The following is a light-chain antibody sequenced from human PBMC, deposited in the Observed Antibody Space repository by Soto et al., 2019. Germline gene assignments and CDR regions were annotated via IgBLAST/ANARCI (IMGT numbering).Light chain of an antibody. J-gene: IGLJ2*01. CDR1: ARDIGGYQF. Sequence: QSVLTQPASVSGSPGQSITISCTGTARDIGGYQFVSWYQQHTDKAPKLIIVDVTKRPSGLSSRFSASKSGTTASLTISGLLPEDEAQYYCASYSSSETPVVFGGGTKLTVL. CDR2: DVT. V-gene: IGLV2-14*03. CDR3: ASYSSSETPVV.